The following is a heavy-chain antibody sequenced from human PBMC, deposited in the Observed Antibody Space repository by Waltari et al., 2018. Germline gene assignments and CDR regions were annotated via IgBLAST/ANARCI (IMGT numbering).Heavy chain of an antibody. V-gene: IGHV3-30*18. CDR1: GFTFSSYG. Sequence: QVQLVESGGGVVQPGRSLRLSCAASGFTFSSYGMHWVRQAPGTGVEWVAVISDDGSNKYYADSVKGRFTISRDNSKNTLYLQMNSLRAEDTAVYYCAKGHDYGDFWGQGTLVTVSA. J-gene: IGHJ4*02. CDR2: ISDDGSNK. CDR3: AKGHDYGDF.